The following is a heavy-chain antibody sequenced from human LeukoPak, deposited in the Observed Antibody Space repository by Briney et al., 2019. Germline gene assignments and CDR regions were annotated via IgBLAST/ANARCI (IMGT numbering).Heavy chain of an antibody. D-gene: IGHD4-17*01. J-gene: IGHJ4*02. V-gene: IGHV4-30-4*01. CDR3: ARGVLDMATVTFFDY. Sequence: PSETLSLTCTVSGGSINSGAYYWSWIRQPPGKGLERIGYIHYSGNTYYNPSLMTRVTISVDTSKNQFSLNLTSVTAADTAVYYCARGVLDMATVTFFDYWGQGTLVTVSS. CDR2: IHYSGNT. CDR1: GGSINSGAYY.